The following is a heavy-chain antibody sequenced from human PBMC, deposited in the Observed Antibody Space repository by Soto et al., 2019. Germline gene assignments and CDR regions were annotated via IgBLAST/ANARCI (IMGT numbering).Heavy chain of an antibody. J-gene: IGHJ3*02. Sequence: QVQLVESGGGVVQPGRSLRLSCAASGFTFSSYGMHWVRQAPGKGLEWVAVIWYDGSNKYYADSVKGRFTISRDNSKNTLYLQMNSLRAEDTAVYYCARDRGDRRSYLGAFDIWGQGTMVTVSS. CDR3: ARDRGDRRSYLGAFDI. D-gene: IGHD1-26*01. V-gene: IGHV3-33*01. CDR2: IWYDGSNK. CDR1: GFTFSSYG.